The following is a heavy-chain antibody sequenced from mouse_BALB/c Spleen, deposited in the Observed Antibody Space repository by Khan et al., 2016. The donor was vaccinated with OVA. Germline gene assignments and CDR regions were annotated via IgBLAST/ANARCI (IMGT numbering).Heavy chain of an antibody. J-gene: IGHJ2*01. V-gene: IGHV1-7*01. CDR3: ARRGLRWDFDY. D-gene: IGHD1-1*01. CDR2: INPSTGYT. Sequence: QVQLKQSGAELAKPGASVKMSCKASGYTFINYWILWVKQRPGQGLEWIGYINPSTGYTEYHQNFKDKATLTADKSSSTAYMQLSSLTSEDSAVYYCARRGLRWDFDYWGQGTTRTVSS. CDR1: GYTFINYW.